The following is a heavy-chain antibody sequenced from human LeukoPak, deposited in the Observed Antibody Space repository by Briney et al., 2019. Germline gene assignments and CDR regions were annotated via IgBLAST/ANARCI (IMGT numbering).Heavy chain of an antibody. Sequence: SVKVSCHASGGSFSSYAINWVRQAPGQGLEWMGGIIPIFGTTTYAQKFLARVTITADETTITDYIELSSLSSEYTTVYYCAGDVTPHSQSPYTHFNLWGQGTLVPVS. CDR2: IIPIFGTT. CDR3: AGDVTPHSQSPYTHFNL. D-gene: IGHD3-16*01. J-gene: IGHJ4*02. V-gene: IGHV1-69*13. CDR1: GGSFSSYA.